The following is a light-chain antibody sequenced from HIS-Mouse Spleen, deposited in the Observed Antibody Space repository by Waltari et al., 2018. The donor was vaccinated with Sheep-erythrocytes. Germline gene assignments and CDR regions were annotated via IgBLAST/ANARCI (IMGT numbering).Light chain of an antibody. CDR2: EGS. V-gene: IGLV2-23*01. CDR3: CSYAGSSTWV. J-gene: IGLJ3*02. Sequence: QSALTQPRSVSGSPGQSVTISCTGTSSDVGGYNYVSCNQQHPGKAPKLLIYEGSTRPSGVSNRFSGSKSGNTASLTIAGLQAEDEADYYCCSYAGSSTWVFGGGTKLTVL. CDR1: SSDVGGYNY.